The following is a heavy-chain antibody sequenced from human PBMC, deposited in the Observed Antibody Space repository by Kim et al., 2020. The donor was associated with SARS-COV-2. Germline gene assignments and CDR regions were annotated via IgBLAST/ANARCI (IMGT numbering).Heavy chain of an antibody. D-gene: IGHD2-2*01. Sequence: GGSLRLSCAASGFTFSSYAMHWVRQAPGKGLEWVAVISYDGSNKYYADSVKGRFTISRDHSKNTLYLQMNSLRAADTAVYYCASSGRSIEDYWGQGTLVT. CDR3: ASSGRSIEDY. CDR2: ISYDGSNK. CDR1: GFTFSSYA. V-gene: IGHV3-30-3*01. J-gene: IGHJ4*02.